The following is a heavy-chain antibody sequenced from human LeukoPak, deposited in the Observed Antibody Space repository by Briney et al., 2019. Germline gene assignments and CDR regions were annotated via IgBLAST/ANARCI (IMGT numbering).Heavy chain of an antibody. CDR1: GYTLTELS. Sequence: ASVKVSCKVSGYTLTELSMHWVRQAPGKGLEWMGGFDPVDGETIYAQKFQGRVTITADESTSTAYMELSSLRSEDTAVYYCARGHSGYGAWVDYWGQGTLVTVSS. CDR2: FDPVDGET. CDR3: ARGHSGYGAWVDY. J-gene: IGHJ4*02. D-gene: IGHD5-12*01. V-gene: IGHV1-24*01.